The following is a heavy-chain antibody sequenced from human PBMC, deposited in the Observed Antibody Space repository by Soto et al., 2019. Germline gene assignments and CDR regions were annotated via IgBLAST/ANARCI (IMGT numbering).Heavy chain of an antibody. D-gene: IGHD6-6*01. CDR1: GYSFTSYW. Sequence: EVQLVQSGAEVKKPGESLKISCKGSGYSFTSYWIGWVRQMPGKGLEWMGIIYPGDSDTRYSPSFQGQVTISADKSISTAYLQWSSLKSSDTAMYYCASGVQYSSRSSFFDIWGQGTMVTVSS. CDR2: IYPGDSDT. J-gene: IGHJ3*02. V-gene: IGHV5-51*03. CDR3: ASGVQYSSRSSFFDI.